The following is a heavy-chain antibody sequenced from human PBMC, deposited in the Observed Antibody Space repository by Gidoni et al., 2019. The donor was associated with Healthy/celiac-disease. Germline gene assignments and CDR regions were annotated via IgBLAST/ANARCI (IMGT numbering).Heavy chain of an antibody. CDR1: GGTFSSYA. V-gene: IGHV1-69*01. CDR3: ARVSAVAGHFDY. D-gene: IGHD6-19*01. J-gene: IGHJ4*02. CDR2: IIPIFGTA. Sequence: QVQLVQSGAEVKKTGYSVTVSCKASGGTFSSYAISWVRQSPGQVLEWMGGIIPIFGTANYAQKFQGRVTITADESTSTAYMELSSLRSEDTAVYYCARVSAVAGHFDYWGQVTLVTVSS.